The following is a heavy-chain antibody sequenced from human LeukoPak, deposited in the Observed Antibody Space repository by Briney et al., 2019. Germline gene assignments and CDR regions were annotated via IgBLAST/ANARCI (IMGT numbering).Heavy chain of an antibody. D-gene: IGHD3-22*01. Sequence: SETLSLTCTVSGGSMRSQYWSWIRQTPGKGLEWIGYIDYSGSTRYNPSLQSRVSISVDTSKNQFSLKLTSVTATDTAVYYCARLINNDNSGDADTFDMWGQGTVVTVFS. CDR1: GGSMRSQY. CDR2: IDYSGST. V-gene: IGHV4-59*11. J-gene: IGHJ3*02. CDR3: ARLINNDNSGDADTFDM.